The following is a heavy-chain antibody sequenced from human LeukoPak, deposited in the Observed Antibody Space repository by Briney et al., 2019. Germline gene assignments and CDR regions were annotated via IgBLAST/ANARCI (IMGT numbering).Heavy chain of an antibody. Sequence: PSETLSLTCTVSGGSISSTTYYWGWIRQPPGKGLEWIGTIYYSGSTYYNPSLSSRVTISVDTSKNQFSLKLSSVTAADTAVYYCARSSGYSGSSYSRLRNDAFDIWGQGTMVTVSS. D-gene: IGHD1-26*01. CDR1: GGSISSTTYY. CDR3: ARSSGYSGSSYSRLRNDAFDI. V-gene: IGHV4-39*07. J-gene: IGHJ3*02. CDR2: IYYSGST.